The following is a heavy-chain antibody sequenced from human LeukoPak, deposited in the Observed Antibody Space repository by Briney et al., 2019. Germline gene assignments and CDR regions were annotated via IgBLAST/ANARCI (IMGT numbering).Heavy chain of an antibody. V-gene: IGHV3-21*01. CDR1: GVTFNNYT. CDR3: AKQSVDCGAECLALNDY. Sequence: PGGSLRLSCAASGVTFNNYTMSWGRQAPGEGLEWGSSINSRGTEIYYADSVKGRFTVSRDTTKNSLYLQINSLRAEETAIYFCAKQSVDCGAECLALNDYWGKGPLVTVS. CDR2: INSRGTEI. D-gene: IGHD2-21*01. J-gene: IGHJ4*02.